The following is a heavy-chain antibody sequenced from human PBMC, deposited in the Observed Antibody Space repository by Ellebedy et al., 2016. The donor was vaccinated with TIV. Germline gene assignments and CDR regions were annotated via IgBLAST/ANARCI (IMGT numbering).Heavy chain of an antibody. D-gene: IGHD6-6*01. V-gene: IGHV1-46*01. J-gene: IGHJ4*02. CDR3: ARTPRIAARYPYEY. Sequence: ASVKVSCXASGYTFTSYYFHWVRQAPGQRLEWMGIINPSDGDTRYAQKFQGRVTMTRDTSTSRVYMELSSLRSDDAAVYYCARTPRIAARYPYEYWGQGTLVTVSS. CDR2: INPSDGDT. CDR1: GYTFTSYY.